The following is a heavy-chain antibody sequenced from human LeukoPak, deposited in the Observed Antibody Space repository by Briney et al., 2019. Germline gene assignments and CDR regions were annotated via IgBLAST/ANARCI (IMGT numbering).Heavy chain of an antibody. D-gene: IGHD3-10*01. J-gene: IGHJ4*02. CDR3: ARGILLWFGGTQFDY. Sequence: SETLSLTCAVYGGSFSGYYWSWIRQPPGKGLEWIGEINHSGSTNYNPSLKSRVTISVDTSKNQFSLKLSSATAADTAVYYCARGILLWFGGTQFDYWGQGTLVTVSS. V-gene: IGHV4-34*01. CDR1: GGSFSGYY. CDR2: INHSGST.